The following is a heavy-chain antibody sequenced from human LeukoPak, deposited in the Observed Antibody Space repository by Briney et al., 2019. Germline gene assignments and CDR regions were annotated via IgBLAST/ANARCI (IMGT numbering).Heavy chain of an antibody. J-gene: IGHJ5*02. V-gene: IGHV1-8*01. Sequence: GASVKVSCKASGYTFTSYDINWVRQATGQGLEWMGWMSPNSGNTGYAQKFQGRVTMTRNTSISTAYMELSSLRSEDTAVYYCARHTAAAGNNWFDPWGQGTLVTVSS. CDR1: GYTFTSYD. CDR2: MSPNSGNT. CDR3: ARHTAAAGNNWFDP. D-gene: IGHD6-13*01.